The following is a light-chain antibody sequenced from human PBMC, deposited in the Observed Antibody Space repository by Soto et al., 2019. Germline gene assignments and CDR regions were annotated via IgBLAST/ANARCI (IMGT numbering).Light chain of an antibody. Sequence: DIQLTQSPSTLSAYVGDRVTLTCRASQTISNWLAWYQQKPGKAPKLLIYDVSSLESGVPSRFSGSGSGTAFTLTINSLQSEDFAVYFCQQYNSWPQTFGQGTKVDI. CDR1: QTISNW. J-gene: IGKJ1*01. CDR3: QQYNSWPQT. CDR2: DVS. V-gene: IGKV1-5*01.